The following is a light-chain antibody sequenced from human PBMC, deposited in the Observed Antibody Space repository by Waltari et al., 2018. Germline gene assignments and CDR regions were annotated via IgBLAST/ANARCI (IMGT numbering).Light chain of an antibody. CDR3: QSYDSGQWV. V-gene: IGLV1-40*01. CDR2: DND. CDR1: SSNIGAGSD. Sequence: QSVLTQPPSVSGAPGQRVTISCTGSSSNIGAGSDVPWYQQFSGTAPKLLIFDNDNRPSGVPDRFSGSRSGTSAYLAITGLQTDDEADYFCQSYDSGQWVFGGGTKVTVL. J-gene: IGLJ3*02.